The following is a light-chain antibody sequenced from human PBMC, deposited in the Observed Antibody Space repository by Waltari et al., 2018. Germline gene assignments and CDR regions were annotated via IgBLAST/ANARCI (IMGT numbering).Light chain of an antibody. Sequence: WDLQPPSNATYLVRYDVSDRPSGVASSFSGSRSGYTASLTSSGLQAEDDADYYCSSYTSSSTLVFGGGTKVTVL. CDR3: SSYTSSSTLV. CDR2: DVS. V-gene: IGLV2-14*03. J-gene: IGLJ2*01.